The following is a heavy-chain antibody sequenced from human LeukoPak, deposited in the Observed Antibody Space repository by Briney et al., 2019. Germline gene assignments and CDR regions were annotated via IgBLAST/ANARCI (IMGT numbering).Heavy chain of an antibody. CDR2: ISYDGSNK. V-gene: IGHV3-30-3*01. CDR1: GFTFSSYA. J-gene: IGHJ4*02. CDR3: ARGMDDFWSGFLF. D-gene: IGHD3-3*01. Sequence: GGSLRLSCAASGFTFSSYAMHWVRQAPGKGLEWVAVISYDGSNKYYADSVKGRFTISRDNSKNTLYLQMNSLRTEDTAVYYCARGMDDFWSGFLFWGQGTLVTVSS.